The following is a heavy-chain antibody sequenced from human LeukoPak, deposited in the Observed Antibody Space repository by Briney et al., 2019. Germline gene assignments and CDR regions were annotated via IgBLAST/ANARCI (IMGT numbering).Heavy chain of an antibody. D-gene: IGHD6-13*01. V-gene: IGHV3-23*01. J-gene: IGHJ4*02. CDR3: AKVQAAGRGSPYYFDY. CDR2: ISGSGGST. Sequence: GGSLRLSCAASGFTFSSYEMNWVRQAPGKGLEWVSAISGSGGSTYYADSVKGRFTISRDNSKNTLYLQMNSLRAEDTAVYYCAKVQAAGRGSPYYFDYWGQGTLVTVSS. CDR1: GFTFSSYE.